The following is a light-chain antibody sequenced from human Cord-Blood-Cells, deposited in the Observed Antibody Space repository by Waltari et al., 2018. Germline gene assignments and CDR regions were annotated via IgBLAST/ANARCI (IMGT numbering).Light chain of an antibody. J-gene: IGLJ1*01. Sequence: QSALTQPPSASGSPGQSVTISCTGTSSDGGGYNYVSWYQQHPGKAPKLMIYEVSKRPSGVPDRFSGSKSGNTASLTVSGLQAEDEADYYCSSYAGSNNVFGTGTKVTVL. CDR3: SSYAGSNNV. CDR2: EVS. V-gene: IGLV2-8*01. CDR1: SSDGGGYNY.